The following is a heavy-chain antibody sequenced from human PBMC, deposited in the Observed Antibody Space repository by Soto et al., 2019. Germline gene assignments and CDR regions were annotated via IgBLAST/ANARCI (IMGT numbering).Heavy chain of an antibody. CDR3: AKDAAYYYDSSGSPYYFDY. CDR1: GFTFSSYA. V-gene: IGHV3-23*01. D-gene: IGHD3-22*01. J-gene: IGHJ4*02. Sequence: GGSLRLSCAASGFTFSSYAMSWVRQAPGKGLEWVSAISGSGGSTYYADSVKGRFTISRDNSKNTLYLQMNSLRAEDTAVYYCAKDAAYYYDSSGSPYYFDYWGQGTLVTVSS. CDR2: ISGSGGST.